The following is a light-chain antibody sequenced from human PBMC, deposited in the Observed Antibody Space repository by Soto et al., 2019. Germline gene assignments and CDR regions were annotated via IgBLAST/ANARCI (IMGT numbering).Light chain of an antibody. CDR3: CSYAGSYPYV. J-gene: IGLJ1*01. CDR2: DVS. V-gene: IGLV2-11*01. CDR1: NSDVGGYKY. Sequence: QSALTQPRSVSGSPGQSVTISCTGTNSDVGGYKYVSWYQQYPGKAPKLMIYDVSKRPSGVPDRFSGSKSVNTASLTISGLQAEDEADYFCCSYAGSYPYVFGTGTKVTVL.